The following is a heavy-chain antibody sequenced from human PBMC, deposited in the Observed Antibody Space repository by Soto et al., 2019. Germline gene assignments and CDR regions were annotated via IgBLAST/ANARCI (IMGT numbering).Heavy chain of an antibody. CDR2: IWYDGSNK. V-gene: IGHV3-33*01. Sequence: GGSLRLSCAASGFTFSSYGMHWVRQAPGKGLEWVAVIWYDGSNKYYADSVKGRFTISRDNSKNTLYLQMNSLRAEDTAVYYCASFQIAAAGFEFDPWGQGTLVTVSS. D-gene: IGHD6-13*01. CDR1: GFTFSSYG. CDR3: ASFQIAAAGFEFDP. J-gene: IGHJ5*02.